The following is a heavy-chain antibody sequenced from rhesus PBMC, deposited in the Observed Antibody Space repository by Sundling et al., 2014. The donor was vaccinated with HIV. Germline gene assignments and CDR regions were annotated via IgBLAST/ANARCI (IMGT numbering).Heavy chain of an antibody. Sequence: QVQLQESGPGLVKPSETLSLTCAVSGYSISSGFGWSWIRQPPGKGLEWIGYLGGTGGDTTYSPSLKSRVTLSKDTSKNQFSLRVTSVTAADTAVYYCAREWARVGWTGYYFYGLDSWGPGVVVTVSS. V-gene: IGHV4-127*01. CDR1: GYSISSGFG. J-gene: IGHJ6*01. CDR2: LGGTGGDT. D-gene: IGHD3-3*01. CDR3: AREWARVGWTGYYFYGLDS.